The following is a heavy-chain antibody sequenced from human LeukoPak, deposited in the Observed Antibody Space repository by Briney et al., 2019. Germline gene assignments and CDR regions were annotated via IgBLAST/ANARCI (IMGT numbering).Heavy chain of an antibody. J-gene: IGHJ6*03. CDR3: ARWFGDVNAYYMDV. CDR1: GGTFSSYA. V-gene: IGHV1-69*13. Sequence: ASVKVSCKASGGTFSSYAISWVRQAPGQGLEWMGGIIPIFATANYAQKFQGRVTITADESTSTAYMELSSLRSEDTAVYYCARWFGDVNAYYMDVWGKGTTVTISS. D-gene: IGHD3-10*01. CDR2: IIPIFATA.